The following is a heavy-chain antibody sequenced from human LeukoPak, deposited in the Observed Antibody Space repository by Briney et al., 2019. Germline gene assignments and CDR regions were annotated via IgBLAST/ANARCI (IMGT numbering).Heavy chain of an antibody. V-gene: IGHV3-23*01. J-gene: IGHJ4*02. CDR2: IGGSGGST. D-gene: IGHD4-17*01. CDR3: ARSVTTYGY. CDR1: GFTFSSYA. Sequence: GGSLRLSCAASGFTFSSYAMSWVRQAPGKGLEWVSAIGGSGGSTYYADSVKGRFTISRDNANNSLYLQMNSLRAEDTAVYYCARSVTTYGYWGQGTLVTVSS.